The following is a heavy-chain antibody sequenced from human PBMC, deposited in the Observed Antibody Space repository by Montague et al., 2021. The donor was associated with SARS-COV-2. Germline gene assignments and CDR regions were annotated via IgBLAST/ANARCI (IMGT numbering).Heavy chain of an antibody. D-gene: IGHD2-15*01. CDR1: GGSTSNAD. Sequence: SETLSLTCSVSGGSTSNADWTRIRQSPGKSRKWIGYILYTGSTKFNPSLKSRVSMSLDTSKNHFSLRLSAVTAADTARYYCARAQNICFIANCVNYFDLWGLGALVTVSS. J-gene: IGHJ4*02. CDR2: ILYTGST. V-gene: IGHV4-59*01. CDR3: ARAQNICFIANCVNYFDL.